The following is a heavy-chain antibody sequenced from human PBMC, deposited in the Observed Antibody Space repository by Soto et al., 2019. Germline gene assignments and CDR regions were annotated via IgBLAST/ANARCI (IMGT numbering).Heavy chain of an antibody. CDR2: IYYSGST. V-gene: IGHV4-31*03. CDR1: GGSISSGGYY. J-gene: IGHJ6*02. D-gene: IGHD3-10*01. CDR3: ARDRPQWFGESPTPNYYGMDV. Sequence: PSETLSLTCTVSGGSISSGGYYWSWIRQHPGKGLEWIGYIYYSGSTYYNPSLKSRVTISVDTPKNQFSLKLSSVTAADTAVYYCARDRPQWFGESPTPNYYGMDVWGQGTTVTVSS.